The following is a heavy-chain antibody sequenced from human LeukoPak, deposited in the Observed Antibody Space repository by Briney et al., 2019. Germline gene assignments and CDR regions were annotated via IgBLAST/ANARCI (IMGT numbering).Heavy chain of an antibody. V-gene: IGHV3-7*02. CDR3: ARVFYYYDSSGYYNY. J-gene: IGHJ4*02. CDR2: IKQDGSEK. Sequence: GGSLRLSCGASGFTFSSNWMTWVRQAPGKGLEWVANIKQDGSEKNYVDSVKGRFTISRDNAKNSLYLQMNSLRAEDTAVYYCARVFYYYDSSGYYNYWGQGTLVTVSS. D-gene: IGHD3-22*01. CDR1: GFTFSSNW.